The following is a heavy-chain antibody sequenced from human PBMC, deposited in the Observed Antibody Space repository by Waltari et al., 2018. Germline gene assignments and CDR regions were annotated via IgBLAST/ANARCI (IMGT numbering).Heavy chain of an antibody. CDR2: VYTGGSI. D-gene: IGHD1-20*01. CDR1: GDSISRYTYW. CDR3: ARGRITNSNAFDP. J-gene: IGHJ5*02. Sequence: QVQLQESGPGLVAPSQTLSLTCTVFGDSISRYTYWWAWIRQPAGKGLECIGRVYTGGSIDYNPSLRSRLTISVDSPKNQFSLKLTSVTAADTAVYYCARGRITNSNAFDPWGQGTLVIVSS. V-gene: IGHV4-61*02.